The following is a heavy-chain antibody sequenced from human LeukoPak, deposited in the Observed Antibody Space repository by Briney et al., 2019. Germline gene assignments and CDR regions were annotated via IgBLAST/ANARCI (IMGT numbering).Heavy chain of an antibody. CDR2: IKEDGSDK. V-gene: IGHV3-7*01. J-gene: IGHJ4*02. CDR3: ARRVEEWQLDY. D-gene: IGHD3-3*01. CDR1: GFTFSSYW. Sequence: GSLRLSCAASGFTFSSYWMNWVRQAPGKGLEWVANIKEDGSDKYYVDSVKGRFTISRDNAKNSLYLQMNSLRAEDTAVYYCARRVEEWQLDYWGQGTLVTVSS.